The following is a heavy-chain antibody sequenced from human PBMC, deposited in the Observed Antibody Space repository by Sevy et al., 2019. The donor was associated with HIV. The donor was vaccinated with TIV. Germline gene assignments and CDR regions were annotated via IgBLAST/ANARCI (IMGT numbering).Heavy chain of an antibody. CDR2: IYYIGNP. D-gene: IGHD1-26*01. J-gene: IGHJ4*02. CDR3: AGENAWGRGYS. CDR1: GGSITSLY. V-gene: IGHV4-59*08. Sequence: SETLSLTCTVSGGSITSLYWGWIRQPPGKGLEWIANIYYIGNPNYNPSLKSRVTISLDTSKNQFSLRLTSVTAADTAMYYCAGENAWGRGYSWGQGTLVTVSS.